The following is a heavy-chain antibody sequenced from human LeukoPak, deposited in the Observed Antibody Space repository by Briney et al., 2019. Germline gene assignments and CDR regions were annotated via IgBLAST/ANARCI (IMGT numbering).Heavy chain of an antibody. J-gene: IGHJ4*02. CDR1: GGSISSGGYY. CDR2: IYHSGST. CDR3: ARSPDTYYYDSSGYPQGFDY. V-gene: IGHV4-30-2*01. D-gene: IGHD3-22*01. Sequence: SQTLSLTCTVSGGSISSGGYYWRWIRQPPGKGLEWIGYIYHSGSTYYNPSLKSRVTISVDRSKNQFSLKLSSVTAADTAVYYCARSPDTYYYDSSGYPQGFDYWGQGTLVTVSS.